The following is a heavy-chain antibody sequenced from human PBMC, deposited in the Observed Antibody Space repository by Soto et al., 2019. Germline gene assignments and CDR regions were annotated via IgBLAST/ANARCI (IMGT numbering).Heavy chain of an antibody. CDR1: GYAFTSYD. CDR2: MNPNSGNT. Sequence: ASVKVSCKASGYAFTSYDINWVRQATGQGLEWMGWMNPNSGNTGYAQKFQGRVTTTRNTSISTAYMELSSLRSEDTAVYYCARRGYYCSGGSCYSRWFDPWGQGTLVTVSS. CDR3: ARRGYYCSGGSCYSRWFDP. V-gene: IGHV1-8*01. J-gene: IGHJ5*02. D-gene: IGHD2-15*01.